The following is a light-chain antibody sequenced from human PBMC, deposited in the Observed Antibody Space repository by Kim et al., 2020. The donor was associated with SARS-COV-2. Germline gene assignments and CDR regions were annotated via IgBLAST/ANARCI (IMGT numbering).Light chain of an antibody. V-gene: IGLV7-46*01. Sequence: GGTVTLTCGSSTRAVTSGHYPYWIQQKAGQAPRTLIYDTNNKHSWTPARFSGSLLGGKAALTLSGAQTEDEGDYYCLLAYNGAPVVFGGGTQLTVL. J-gene: IGLJ2*01. CDR1: TRAVTSGHY. CDR3: LLAYNGAPVV. CDR2: DTN.